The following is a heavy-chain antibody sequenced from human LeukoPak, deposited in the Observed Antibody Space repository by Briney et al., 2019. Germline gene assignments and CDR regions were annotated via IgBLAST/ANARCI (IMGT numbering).Heavy chain of an antibody. V-gene: IGHV4-34*01. Sequence: SETLSLTCTVSGGSISSYYWSWIRQPPGKGLEWIGEINHSGSTNYNPSLKSRVTISVDTSKNQFSLKLSSVTAADTAVYYCARGSWIQLWSGFDYWGQGTLVTVSS. D-gene: IGHD5-18*01. CDR3: ARGSWIQLWSGFDY. CDR1: GGSISSYY. CDR2: INHSGST. J-gene: IGHJ4*02.